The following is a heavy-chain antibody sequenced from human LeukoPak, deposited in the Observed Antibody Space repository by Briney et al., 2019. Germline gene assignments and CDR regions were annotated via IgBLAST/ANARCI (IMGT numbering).Heavy chain of an antibody. CDR1: GYSFTTYD. CDR2: VNPNSGNT. V-gene: IGHV1-8*01. D-gene: IGHD3-10*01. J-gene: IGHJ5*02. CDR3: ARGYGSVSDHEGNWFDL. Sequence: ASVKVSCKASGYSFTTYDINWVRQATGQGPEWMGWVNPNSGNTGYAPKFQGRVTMTRDTSISTAYMELSSLRSDDTAVYYCARGYGSVSDHEGNWFDLWGQGTLVTVSS.